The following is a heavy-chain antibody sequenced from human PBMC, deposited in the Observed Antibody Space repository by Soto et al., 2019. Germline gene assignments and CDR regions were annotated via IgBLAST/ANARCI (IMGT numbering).Heavy chain of an antibody. CDR3: AKGYGCDF. D-gene: IGHD4-17*01. CDR1: GFTFSINA. CDR2: IDGNGGST. Sequence: EVQVLESGGGLVQPGGSLRLSCAASGFTFSINAMSWVRQAPGKGLEWVSAIDGNGGSTYYADSVRGRFTISRDNSRTTVYLLMNSVRAEDTAVYYCAKGYGCDFWGQGTMVTVFS. V-gene: IGHV3-23*01. J-gene: IGHJ4*02.